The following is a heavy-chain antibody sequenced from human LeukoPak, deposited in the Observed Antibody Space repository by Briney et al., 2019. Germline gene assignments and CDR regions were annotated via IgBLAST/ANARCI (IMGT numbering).Heavy chain of an antibody. CDR3: ATYASDGDYDSSGYGIDY. V-gene: IGHV3-11*04. CDR1: GFTFSVYY. Sequence: PGGSLRLSCAASGFTFSVYYMSWIRQAPGKGLEWVSYISSSGSTIYYADSVKGRFTISRDNAKNSLYLQMNSLRAKDTAVYYCATYASDGDYDSSGYGIDYWGQGTLVAVSS. J-gene: IGHJ4*02. CDR2: ISSSGSTI. D-gene: IGHD3-22*01.